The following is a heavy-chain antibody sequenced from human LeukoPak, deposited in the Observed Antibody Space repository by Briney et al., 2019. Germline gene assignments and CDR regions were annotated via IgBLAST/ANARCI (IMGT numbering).Heavy chain of an antibody. J-gene: IGHJ4*02. D-gene: IGHD6-13*01. CDR3: ARLRPSSWYPELDY. CDR2: IYYSGST. Sequence: PSETLSLTCTVSGGSISSSSYYWGWIRQPPGKGLEWIGSIYYSGSTYYNPSLKSRVTISVDTSKNQFSLKLSSVTAADTAVYYCARLRPSSWYPELDYWGQGTLVTVSS. CDR1: GGSISSSSYY. V-gene: IGHV4-39*01.